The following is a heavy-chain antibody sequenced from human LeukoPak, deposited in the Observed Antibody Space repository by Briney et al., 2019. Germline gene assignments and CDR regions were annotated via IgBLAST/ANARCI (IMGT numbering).Heavy chain of an antibody. V-gene: IGHV3-7*05. CDR1: GFTFSNVW. CDR2: INQDGSEK. J-gene: IGHJ4*02. Sequence: GGSLRLSCAVSGFTFSNVWTSWVRQAPGKGLEWVANINQDGSEKYYVDSVKGRFTISRDNAKNSLYLQMSSLRVEDTAVYYCADFDYWGQGTLVTVSS. CDR3: ADFDY.